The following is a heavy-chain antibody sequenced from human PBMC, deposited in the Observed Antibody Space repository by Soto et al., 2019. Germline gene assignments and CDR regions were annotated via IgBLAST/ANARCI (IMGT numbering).Heavy chain of an antibody. D-gene: IGHD3-10*01. CDR3: ARGSTIDTYYYYYGMDV. Sequence: GGSLRLSCAASGFTFSSYAMHWVRQAPGKGLEWVAVISYDGSNKYYADSVKGRFTISRDNSKNTLYLQMNSLRAEDTAVYYCARGSTIDTYYYYYGMDVWGQGTTVTVSS. V-gene: IGHV3-30-3*01. CDR1: GFTFSSYA. J-gene: IGHJ6*02. CDR2: ISYDGSNK.